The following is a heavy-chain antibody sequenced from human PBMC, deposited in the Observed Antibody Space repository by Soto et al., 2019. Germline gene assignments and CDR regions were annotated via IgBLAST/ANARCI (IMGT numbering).Heavy chain of an antibody. V-gene: IGHV3-30*18. D-gene: IGHD1-26*01. Sequence: GGSLRLSCAASGFSFTTYVMHSVRQAPGKGLEWVAVISHDGSYKYYGDAVKGRFTISRDTSKNAVYLEMNSLRPEDTAVYYCAKGLLAIVGTTLPRDAFNIWGQGTMVTVSS. CDR1: GFSFTTYV. CDR2: ISHDGSYK. J-gene: IGHJ3*02. CDR3: AKGLLAIVGTTLPRDAFNI.